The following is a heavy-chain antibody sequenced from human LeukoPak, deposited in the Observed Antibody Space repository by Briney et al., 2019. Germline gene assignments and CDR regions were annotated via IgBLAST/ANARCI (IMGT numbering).Heavy chain of an antibody. D-gene: IGHD4-17*01. V-gene: IGHV4-39*07. Sequence: SETLSLTCTVSGGSISSSSYYWGWIRQPPGKGLEWIGSIYYSGSTYYNPSLKSRVTISVDTSKNQFSLKLSSVTAADTAVYYCARGTGYGSHYYYYMDVWGKGTTVTVSS. CDR3: ARGTGYGSHYYYYMDV. CDR2: IYYSGST. CDR1: GGSISSSSYY. J-gene: IGHJ6*03.